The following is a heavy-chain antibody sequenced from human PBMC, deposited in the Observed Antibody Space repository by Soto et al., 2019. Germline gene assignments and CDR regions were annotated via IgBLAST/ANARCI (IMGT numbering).Heavy chain of an antibody. CDR1: GFTFNDYY. Sequence: QVQLVESGGGLVKPGGSLRLSCAVSGFTFNDYYMSWIRQAPGKGLEWISYISGGGSTTYHADSVRGRFTISRDNAKNSLFLQMNSLRAEDTAVYDCAREVRTSGWFRRLDSWGQGILVTVSS. V-gene: IGHV3-11*01. CDR3: AREVRTSGWFRRLDS. D-gene: IGHD6-19*01. CDR2: ISGGGSTT. J-gene: IGHJ4*02.